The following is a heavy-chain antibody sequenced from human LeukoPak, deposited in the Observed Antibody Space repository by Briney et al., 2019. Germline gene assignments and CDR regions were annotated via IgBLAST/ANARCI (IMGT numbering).Heavy chain of an antibody. V-gene: IGHV1-8*01. Sequence: ASVKVSCKACGYTFTRYVINWVRQATGQGLEWMGWMNPNSGNTGYAQKFQGRVTMTRNTSISTAYMELSSLRSEDTAVYYCARDTGSRVLLWFGELYHWGQGTLVTVSS. J-gene: IGHJ4*02. CDR1: GYTFTRYV. CDR2: MNPNSGNT. CDR3: ARDTGSRVLLWFGELYH. D-gene: IGHD3-10*01.